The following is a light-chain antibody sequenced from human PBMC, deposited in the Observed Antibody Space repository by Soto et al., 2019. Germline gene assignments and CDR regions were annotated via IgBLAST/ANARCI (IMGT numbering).Light chain of an antibody. Sequence: EIVMTQSPATLSVSPGERATLSCKASQSVSSNLAWYQQKPGQAPRLLIYGANIRATGIPARISGSGSGTEFTLTISSLQYEDFAVYYCQQYNNWPYTFGQGTKLEIK. J-gene: IGKJ2*01. V-gene: IGKV3-15*01. CDR2: GAN. CDR1: QSVSSN. CDR3: QQYNNWPYT.